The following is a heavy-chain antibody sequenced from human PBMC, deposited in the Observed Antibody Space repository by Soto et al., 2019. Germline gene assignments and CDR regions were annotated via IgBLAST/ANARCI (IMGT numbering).Heavy chain of an antibody. CDR3: ARGYNYGLDV. Sequence: SETLSLTCPVSGGYISGYCWSWIRQPPGKGLEWIGYMYNTGSSNSNASLKSRVTLSVDRSKNQFSLKLNSVTAADTAVYYCARGYNYGLDVWGQGTTVTVSS. V-gene: IGHV4-59*01. J-gene: IGHJ6*02. CDR1: GGYISGYC. CDR2: MYNTGSS.